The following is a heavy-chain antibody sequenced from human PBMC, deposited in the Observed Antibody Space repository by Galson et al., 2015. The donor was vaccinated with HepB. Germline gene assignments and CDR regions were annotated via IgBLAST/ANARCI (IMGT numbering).Heavy chain of an antibody. CDR2: ISAYNGNK. J-gene: IGHJ6*02. V-gene: IGHV1-18*01. CDR1: GYTVTSYG. D-gene: IGHD2-2*01. CDR3: ARDQYCSSTGCPYYYYYYGMDV. Sequence: SVKVSCKASGYTVTSYGISWVRQAPGQGLEWMGWISAYNGNKNYAQKLQGRVTMTTDTSTSTAYMELRSLRSADTAVYYCARDQYCSSTGCPYYYYYYGMDVWGQGTTVTVSS.